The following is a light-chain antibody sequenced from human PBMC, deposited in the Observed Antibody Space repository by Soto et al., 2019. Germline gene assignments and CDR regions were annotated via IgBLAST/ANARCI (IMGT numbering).Light chain of an antibody. V-gene: IGLV2-14*03. CDR1: SSDVGGYNY. CDR2: DVN. Sequence: QSVLTQPASVSGSPGQSITISCTGTSSDVGGYNYVSWYQHNPGKAPKLMMYDVNNRPSGVSNRFSGSKSGNAASLTISGLQAEDEADYFCKSYTSSSTYVFATGNKVTGL. J-gene: IGLJ1*01. CDR3: KSYTSSSTYV.